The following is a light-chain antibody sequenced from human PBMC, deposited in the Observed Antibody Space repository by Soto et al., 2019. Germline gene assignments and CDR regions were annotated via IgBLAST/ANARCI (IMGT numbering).Light chain of an antibody. J-gene: IGLJ3*02. CDR1: SSDVGVYNS. Sequence: QSALTQPASVSGSPGQSIVISCTGTSSDVGVYNSVSWYQQHPGKVPKLIIYEVTNRPSGVSNRFSGSKSGNTASLTISGLQAEDEADYYCSSYAGRSTFEVFGGGTKLTVL. V-gene: IGLV2-14*01. CDR3: SSYAGRSTFEV. CDR2: EVT.